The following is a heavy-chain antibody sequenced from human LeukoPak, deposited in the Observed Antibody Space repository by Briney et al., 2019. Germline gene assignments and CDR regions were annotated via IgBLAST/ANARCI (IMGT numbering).Heavy chain of an antibody. D-gene: IGHD2-21*02. CDR3: AKDACGGDCYSYFDY. J-gene: IGHJ4*02. V-gene: IGHV3-23*01. Sequence: GGSLRLSCAASTFTFSSYAMSWVRQAPGKGLEWVSAISAGADSTYYADSVKGRFTISRDNSKNTLYLQMNSLRAEDTAVYYCAKDACGGDCYSYFDYWGQGTLVTVSS. CDR2: ISAGADST. CDR1: TFTFSSYA.